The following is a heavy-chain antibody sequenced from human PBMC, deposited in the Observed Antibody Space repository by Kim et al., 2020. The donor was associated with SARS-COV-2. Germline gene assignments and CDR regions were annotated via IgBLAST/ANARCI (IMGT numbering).Heavy chain of an antibody. CDR2: IYYSGST. CDR3: ASEATYDSSGYAADY. Sequence: SETLSLTCTVSGGSISSSSYYWGWIRQPPGKGLEWIGSIYYSGSTYYNPSLKSRVTISVDTSKNQFSLKLSSVTAADTAVYYCASEATYDSSGYAADYWGQGTLVTVSS. D-gene: IGHD3-22*01. V-gene: IGHV4-39*01. CDR1: GGSISSSSYY. J-gene: IGHJ4*02.